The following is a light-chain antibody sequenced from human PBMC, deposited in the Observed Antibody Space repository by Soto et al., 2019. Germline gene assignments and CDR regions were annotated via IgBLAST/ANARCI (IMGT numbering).Light chain of an antibody. J-gene: IGLJ2*01. V-gene: IGLV2-14*01. Sequence: QSVLTQPASVSGSPGQSITISCTGTSSDVGGYDYVSWYQKHPGKAPKLMIYDVSYRPSGVSNRFSGSKSGNTASLTISGLQAEDEADFYCSSYTTSSTPVVFGGGTKLTVL. CDR1: SSDVGGYDY. CDR2: DVS. CDR3: SSYTTSSTPVV.